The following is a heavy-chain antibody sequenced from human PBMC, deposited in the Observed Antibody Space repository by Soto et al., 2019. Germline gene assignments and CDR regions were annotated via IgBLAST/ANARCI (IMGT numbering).Heavy chain of an antibody. J-gene: IGHJ5*02. CDR1: GGSISSYY. CDR3: ARVGVGLRYPFDP. CDR2: IYYSGST. V-gene: IGHV4-59*01. D-gene: IGHD3-9*01. Sequence: QVQLQESGPGLVKPSETLSLTCTVSGGSISSYYWSWIRQPPGKGLEWIGYIYYSGSTNYNPSLKIRVTISVDTSKNQFSLKLSSVTAADTAVYYCARVGVGLRYPFDPWGQGTLVTVSS.